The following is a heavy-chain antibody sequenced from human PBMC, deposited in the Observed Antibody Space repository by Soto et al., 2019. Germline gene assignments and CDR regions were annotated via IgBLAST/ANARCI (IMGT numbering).Heavy chain of an antibody. CDR1: GFIVSSNH. CDR2: IYSGGNT. Sequence: EVQLVDSGGGLVQPGGSLRLSCAASGFIVSSNHMSWVRQAPGKGLEWVSAIYSGGNTYYTDSVKGRFTISRDNSKNTLYLQLNSLRVEDTAVYYCARATYDYYGMDVWGQGTTVIVSS. CDR3: ARATYDYYGMDV. V-gene: IGHV3-66*01. J-gene: IGHJ6*02.